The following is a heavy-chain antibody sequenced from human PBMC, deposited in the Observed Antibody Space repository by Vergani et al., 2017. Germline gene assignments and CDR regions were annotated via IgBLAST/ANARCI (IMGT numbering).Heavy chain of an antibody. J-gene: IGHJ6*02. CDR1: GFTFSACL. Sequence: EVQLLQSGGGVIQPGGSVRHSCAASGFTFSACLMTWVRQAPGKGLEWVSATNARYPSTYYADTVKGRFTISRDNAQNTLYLQMNSLRVEDTGVYYCARDRYCLGSGSYPDFYYYGLDVWGQGTAVTVSS. CDR3: ARDRYCLGSGSYPDFYYYGLDV. CDR2: TNARYPST. D-gene: IGHD3-10*01. V-gene: IGHV3-23*01.